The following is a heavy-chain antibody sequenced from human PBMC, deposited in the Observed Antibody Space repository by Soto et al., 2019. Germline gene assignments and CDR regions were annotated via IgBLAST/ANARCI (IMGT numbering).Heavy chain of an antibody. J-gene: IGHJ6*03. CDR1: GGSFSGYY. D-gene: IGHD2-2*01. CDR3: ARAYCSSTSCLYYYYYYMDV. V-gene: IGHV4-34*01. Sequence: SETLSLTCAVYGGSFSGYYWSWIRQPPGKGLEWIGEINHSGSTNYNPSLKSRVTISVDTSKNQFSLKLSSVTAADTAVYYCARAYCSSTSCLYYYYYYMDVWGKGTTVTVSS. CDR2: INHSGST.